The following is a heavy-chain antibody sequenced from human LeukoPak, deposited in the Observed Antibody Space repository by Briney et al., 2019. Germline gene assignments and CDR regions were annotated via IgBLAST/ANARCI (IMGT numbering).Heavy chain of an antibody. CDR1: GYTFNGHY. V-gene: IGHV1-2*02. D-gene: IGHD3-22*01. CDR3: ARSNYYDSSGYFPTDY. J-gene: IGHJ4*02. Sequence: GASVKVSCKASGYTFNGHYLHWVRQAPGQGLEWMGWINPNSGATNFAQRFKGRVSLTRDMAISTAYMELSSLRSEDTAVYYCARSNYYDSSGYFPTDYWGQGTLVTVSS. CDR2: INPNSGAT.